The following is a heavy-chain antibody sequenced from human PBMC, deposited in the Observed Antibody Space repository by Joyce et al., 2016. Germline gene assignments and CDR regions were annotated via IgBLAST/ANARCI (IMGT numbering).Heavy chain of an antibody. Sequence: QVQLVESGGGVVQPGRSLRLSCTASGFIFSSYGMHWVRQGPGKGLEWVAVILSDGNNKYYADSVKGRFTISRDNSKNTLYLQMDSLRAEDTAVYYCAKGSVTSGWFYGLDVWGQGTTVTVSS. CDR1: GFIFSSYG. J-gene: IGHJ6*02. CDR3: AKGSVTSGWFYGLDV. CDR2: ILSDGNNK. D-gene: IGHD6-13*01. V-gene: IGHV3-30*18.